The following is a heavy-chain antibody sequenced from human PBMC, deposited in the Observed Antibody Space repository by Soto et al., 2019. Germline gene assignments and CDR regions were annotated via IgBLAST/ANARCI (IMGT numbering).Heavy chain of an antibody. V-gene: IGHV3-23*01. CDR3: VKDFTPDSRWDIDY. D-gene: IGHD1-26*01. CDR1: GFTFSIYT. J-gene: IGHJ4*02. Sequence: EVQLLESGGGLVQPAGSLRLSCAASGFTFSIYTMSWFRQAPGKGLEWVSSIYGSGRSTFYSASVKGRFTISRDNSGNTVYLQMSSLGAEDTAIYYCVKDFTPDSRWDIDYWGQGSLVTVSS. CDR2: IYGSGRST.